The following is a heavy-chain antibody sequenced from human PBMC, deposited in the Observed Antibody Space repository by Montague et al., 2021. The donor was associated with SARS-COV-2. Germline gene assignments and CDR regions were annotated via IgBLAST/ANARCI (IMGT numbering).Heavy chain of an antibody. V-gene: IGHV4-34*01. CDR2: INHSGST. J-gene: IGHJ5*02. Sequence: SETLSLTCAVYGGSLSGYYWVWIRQTPAKGLEWIGEINHSGSTNYNPSLKSRLTISVDTSKKQFSLKLNSMTAADTAVHYCARGADYDFWSGFLRYKWFDPWGLGTPVTVSS. D-gene: IGHD3-3*01. CDR3: ARGADYDFWSGFLRYKWFDP. CDR1: GGSLSGYY.